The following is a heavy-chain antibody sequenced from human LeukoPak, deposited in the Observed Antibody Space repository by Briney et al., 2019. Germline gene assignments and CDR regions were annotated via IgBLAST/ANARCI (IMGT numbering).Heavy chain of an antibody. CDR2: INPSGGST. CDR1: GYTFTGYY. CDR3: ARDYVPTTYHYDSSGSPAFDP. Sequence: ASVKVSCKASGYTFTGYYMHWVRQAPGQGLEWMGIINPSGGSTSYAQKFQGRVTMTRDTSTSTVYMELSSLRSEDTAVYYCARDYVPTTYHYDSSGSPAFDPWGQGTLVTVSS. J-gene: IGHJ5*02. D-gene: IGHD3-22*01. V-gene: IGHV1-46*01.